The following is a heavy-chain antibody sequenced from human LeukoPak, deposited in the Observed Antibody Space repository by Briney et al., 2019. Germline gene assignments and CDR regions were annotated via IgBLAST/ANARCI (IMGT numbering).Heavy chain of an antibody. J-gene: IGHJ3*02. D-gene: IGHD3-22*01. CDR2: IKQDGSEK. CDR3: ARAAYNYDSSGYYPDAFDI. V-gene: IGHV3-7*01. Sequence: GGSLRLSCAASGFTFSSYWMSWVRQAPGKGLEWVANIKQDGSEKYYVDSVKGRFTISRDNAKNSLYLQMNSLRAEDTAVYYCARAAYNYDSSGYYPDAFDIWGQGTMVTVSS. CDR1: GFTFSSYW.